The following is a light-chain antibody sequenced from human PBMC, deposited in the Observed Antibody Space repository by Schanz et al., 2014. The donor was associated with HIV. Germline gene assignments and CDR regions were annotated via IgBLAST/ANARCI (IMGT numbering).Light chain of an antibody. CDR1: SSDVGGYNY. CDR3: CSYAGRNTFVL. J-gene: IGLJ2*01. V-gene: IGLV2-8*01. CDR2: EVS. Sequence: QSVLTQPPSASGSPGQSVAISCTGTSSDVGGYNYVSWYHQKLGKAPKLVIYEVSKRPSGVPDRFSGSKSGNTASLTISGLQAEDEADYYCCSYAGRNTFVLFGGGTKLTVL.